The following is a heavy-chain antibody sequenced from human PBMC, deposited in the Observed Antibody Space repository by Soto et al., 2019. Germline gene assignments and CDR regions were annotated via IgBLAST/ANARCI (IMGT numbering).Heavy chain of an antibody. CDR2: ISTTSSYT. V-gene: IGHV3-11*05. CDR3: ARGGVSNNVYSCDDRDV. J-gene: IGHJ6*02. CDR1: GFMISDYY. D-gene: IGHD2-8*01. Sequence: QVQLVESGGGLVKPGGSLRLSCVASGFMISDYYMSWIRQAPGKGLEYISCISTTSSYTNYADSVEGPFTISRDNAKESVYLQLNTLRLEDTAVYDCARGGVSNNVYSCDDRDVGSHWTTVTVSS.